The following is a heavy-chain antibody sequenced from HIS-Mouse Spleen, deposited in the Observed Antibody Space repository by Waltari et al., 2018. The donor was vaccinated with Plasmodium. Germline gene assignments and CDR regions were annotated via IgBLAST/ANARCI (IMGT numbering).Heavy chain of an antibody. Sequence: QVQLVESGGGVVQPGRSLRLSCAASGFTFSSYGMPWVRQAPGKGLEWVAFRSYDGSNKYYADSVKGRFTISRDNSKNTLYLQMNSLRAEDTAVYYCAKDRRSSSWYVDYWGQGTLVTVSS. D-gene: IGHD6-13*01. CDR3: AKDRRSSSWYVDY. J-gene: IGHJ4*02. CDR2: RSYDGSNK. CDR1: GFTFSSYG. V-gene: IGHV3-30*18.